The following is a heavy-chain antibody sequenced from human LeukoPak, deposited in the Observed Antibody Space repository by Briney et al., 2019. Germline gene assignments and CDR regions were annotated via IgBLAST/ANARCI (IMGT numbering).Heavy chain of an antibody. D-gene: IGHD2-8*01. CDR1: GGSFSGYY. CDR2: INHSGST. CDR3: ARDHGVSYYFDY. J-gene: IGHJ4*02. V-gene: IGHV4-34*01. Sequence: TSETLSLTCAVYGGSFSGYYWSWIRQPPGKGLEWIGEINHSGSTNYNPSLKSRVTISVDTSKNQFSLKLSSVTAADTAVYYCARDHGVSYYFDYWGQGTLVTVSS.